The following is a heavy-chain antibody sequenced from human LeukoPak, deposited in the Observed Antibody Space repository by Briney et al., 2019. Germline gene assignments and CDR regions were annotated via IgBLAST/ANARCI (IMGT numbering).Heavy chain of an antibody. CDR3: ARDGYGSGSHDY. CDR2: IQQDGSEK. Sequence: GGSLRLSCAASGFTFSSYGMSWVRQAPGKGLEWVANIQQDGSEKDYVDSVQGRFTISRDNAKNSLYLQMNSLRAEDTAVYHCARDGYGSGSHDYWGQGTLVTVSS. CDR1: GFTFSSYG. J-gene: IGHJ4*02. V-gene: IGHV3-7*04. D-gene: IGHD3-10*01.